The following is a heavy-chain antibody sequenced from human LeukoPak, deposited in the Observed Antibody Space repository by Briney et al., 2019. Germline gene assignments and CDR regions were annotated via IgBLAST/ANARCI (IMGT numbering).Heavy chain of an antibody. CDR1: GYSFGYIFSTYW. D-gene: IGHD2-2*01. CDR3: ARQWGDCSSTSCYSAY. Sequence: GESLKIACQGSGYSFGYIFSTYWIGWVRQMPGNGLEWVGIIYPGDSDTRYSPSFQGQVTISVDKSISTAYLQWSSLKASDTAIYYCARQWGDCSSTSCYSAYWGQGTLVTVSS. V-gene: IGHV5-51*01. CDR2: IYPGDSDT. J-gene: IGHJ4*02.